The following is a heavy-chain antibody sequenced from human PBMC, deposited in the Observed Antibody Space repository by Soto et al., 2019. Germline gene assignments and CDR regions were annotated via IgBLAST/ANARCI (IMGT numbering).Heavy chain of an antibody. V-gene: IGHV5-10-1*01. CDR2: IDPSDSYT. CDR3: ARGTVAGISTWFDP. CDR1: GYSFTNYW. Sequence: PGESLKVSSRGAGYSFTNYWISWVRKMPGKGLEWMGRIDPSDSYTNYSPSFQGHVTISADKSISTAYLQWSSLKASDTAMYYCARGTVAGISTWFDPWGQGTLVTVSS. J-gene: IGHJ5*02. D-gene: IGHD6-19*01.